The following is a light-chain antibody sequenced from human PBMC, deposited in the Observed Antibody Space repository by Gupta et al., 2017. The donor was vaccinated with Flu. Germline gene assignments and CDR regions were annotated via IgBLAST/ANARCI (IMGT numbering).Light chain of an antibody. CDR2: RAS. Sequence: EIVMTQSPATLSASPGERATFSCRASQSVGSNFAWYQQKPGQAPRLLIHRASVMATGIPSRFSGSGYGTDFTLTISSLQSEDSAVYFCHQDNSWTTFGQGTKLEI. CDR3: HQDNSWTT. CDR1: QSVGSN. J-gene: IGKJ2*01. V-gene: IGKV3-15*01.